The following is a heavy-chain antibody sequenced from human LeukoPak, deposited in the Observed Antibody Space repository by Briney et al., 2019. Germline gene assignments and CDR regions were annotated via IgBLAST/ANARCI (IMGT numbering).Heavy chain of an antibody. J-gene: IGHJ6*03. CDR3: ARVSYDILTGYRNIYYYMDV. CDR2: MNPNSGNT. V-gene: IGHV1-8*02. Sequence: GASVKVSCKASGYTFTGYYMHWVRQAPGQGLEWMGWMNPNSGNTGYAQKFQGRVTMTRNTSISTAYMELSSLRSEDTAVYYCARVSYDILTGYRNIYYYMDVWGKGTTVTISS. CDR1: GYTFTGYY. D-gene: IGHD3-9*01.